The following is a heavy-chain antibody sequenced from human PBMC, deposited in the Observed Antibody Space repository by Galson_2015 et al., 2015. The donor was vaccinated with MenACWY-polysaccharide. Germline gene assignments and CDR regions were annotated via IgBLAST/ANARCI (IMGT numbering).Heavy chain of an antibody. CDR1: GYTFTTYA. J-gene: IGHJ4*02. V-gene: IGHV7-4-1*02. D-gene: IGHD4-17*01. CDR2: INTITGNP. Sequence: SVKVSCKASGYTFTTYAINWVRQAPGQGLKWMGGINTITGNPTYAQGFTGRFVFSLDASVTTAYLHISGLKAEDTAVYYCARDPKQKPTTVPTGRFDYWGQGTLVTVAS. CDR3: ARDPKQKPTTVPTGRFDY.